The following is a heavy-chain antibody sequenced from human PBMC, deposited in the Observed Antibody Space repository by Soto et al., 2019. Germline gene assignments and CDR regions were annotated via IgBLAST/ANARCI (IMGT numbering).Heavy chain of an antibody. V-gene: IGHV3-23*01. CDR1: GFTFSSYA. CDR3: ATAPPYYYDSSGYLAPFDY. Sequence: GGSLRLSCAASGFTFSSYAMSWVRQAPGRGLEWVSTISGSGGSTYYADSVKGRFTISRDNSKNTLYLQMNSLRAEDTAVYYCATAPPYYYDSSGYLAPFDYWGQGTLVTVSS. D-gene: IGHD3-22*01. J-gene: IGHJ4*02. CDR2: ISGSGGST.